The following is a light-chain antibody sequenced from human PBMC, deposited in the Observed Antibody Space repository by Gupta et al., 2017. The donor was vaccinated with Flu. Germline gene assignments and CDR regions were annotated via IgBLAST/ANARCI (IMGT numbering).Light chain of an antibody. V-gene: IGKV3-11*01. J-gene: IGKJ5*01. Sequence: EIVLTQSPATLSLSLGERATLSCRASQSVSSYLAWYQQKPGQAPRLLIYDASNRATGIPARFSGSGSGTDFTLTISGLEPEDFAVYYCQQRSNPITFGQGTRLEIK. CDR1: QSVSSY. CDR3: QQRSNPIT. CDR2: DAS.